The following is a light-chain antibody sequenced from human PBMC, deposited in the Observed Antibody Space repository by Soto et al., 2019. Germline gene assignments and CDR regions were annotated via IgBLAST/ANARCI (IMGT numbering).Light chain of an antibody. CDR2: DNI. V-gene: IGLV1-51*01. Sequence: QSVLTQPPSVSAAPGQKVTISCSGSSSNVGDYFVSWYQHLPETAPKRLIFDNIHRSPGIPDRFSGSKSGTSATLGITGVQTGDEADYYCGTWDRSLSAVVFGGGTKLTVL. J-gene: IGLJ2*01. CDR1: SSNVGDYF. CDR3: GTWDRSLSAVV.